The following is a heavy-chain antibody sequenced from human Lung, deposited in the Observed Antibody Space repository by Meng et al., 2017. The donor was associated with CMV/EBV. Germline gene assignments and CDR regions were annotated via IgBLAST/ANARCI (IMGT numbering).Heavy chain of an antibody. V-gene: IGHV1-69*08. Sequence: SXXVSXKASGGTFTSYTISWVRQAPGQGLEWMGWIIPILGTTNYAQKFQGRVTITADGSTSTAYMELNSLRSEDTAVYYCARVYCNGDDLHSCFDVWGQGTMVTVSS. D-gene: IGHD4-17*01. CDR1: GGTFTSYT. CDR3: ARVYCNGDDLHSCFDV. CDR2: IIPILGTT. J-gene: IGHJ6*02.